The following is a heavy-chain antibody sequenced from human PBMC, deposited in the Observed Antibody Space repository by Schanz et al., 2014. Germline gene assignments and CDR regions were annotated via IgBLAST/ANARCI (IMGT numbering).Heavy chain of an antibody. Sequence: EVHLVESGGGLVQPGGSLRLSCAASGITFSSHSFNWVRQAPGKGLEWISYITYNGGTIYYADSVKGRFTISRDNSKNTLFLQMNSLRAEDTAVYYCARKVVATIGGYYDYWGQGTLVTVSS. V-gene: IGHV3-48*01. CDR2: ITYNGGTI. J-gene: IGHJ4*02. D-gene: IGHD5-12*01. CDR1: GITFSSHS. CDR3: ARKVVATIGGYYDY.